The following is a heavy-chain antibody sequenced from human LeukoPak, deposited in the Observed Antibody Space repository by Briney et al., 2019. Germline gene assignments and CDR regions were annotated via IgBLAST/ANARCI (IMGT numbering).Heavy chain of an antibody. Sequence: VASVKVSCKASGYTFTGYYMHWVRQAPGQGLEWMGWINPNSGGTNYAQKFQGRVTMTRDTSISTAYMELSRLRSDDTAVYYCARALVPAALNWFDPWGQGTLVTASS. J-gene: IGHJ5*02. CDR1: GYTFTGYY. D-gene: IGHD2-2*01. V-gene: IGHV1-2*02. CDR3: ARALVPAALNWFDP. CDR2: INPNSGGT.